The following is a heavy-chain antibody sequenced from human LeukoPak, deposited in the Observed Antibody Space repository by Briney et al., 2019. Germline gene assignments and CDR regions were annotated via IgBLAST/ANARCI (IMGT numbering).Heavy chain of an antibody. Sequence: PSETLSLTCTVSGGSISSHYWSWIRQPPGKGLEWIGYIYYSGSTNYNPPLKSRVTISVDTSKNQFSLKLSSVTAADTAVYYCARTSNEGSDYFDYWGQGTLVTVSS. CDR3: ARTSNEGSDYFDY. D-gene: IGHD2-21*01. J-gene: IGHJ4*02. CDR2: IYYSGST. CDR1: GGSISSHY. V-gene: IGHV4-59*11.